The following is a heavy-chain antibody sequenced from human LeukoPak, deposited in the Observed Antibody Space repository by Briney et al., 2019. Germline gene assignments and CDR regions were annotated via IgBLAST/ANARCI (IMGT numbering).Heavy chain of an antibody. V-gene: IGHV3-30*03. CDR1: GFTFSSYG. D-gene: IGHD6-19*01. Sequence: GGSLRLSCAASGFTFSSYGMHWVRQAPGKGLEWVAVISYDGSNKYYADSVKGRFTISRDNSKNTLYLQMNSLRAEDTAVYYCARGGPSGWLYHFDYWGQGTLVTVSS. CDR3: ARGGPSGWLYHFDY. J-gene: IGHJ4*02. CDR2: ISYDGSNK.